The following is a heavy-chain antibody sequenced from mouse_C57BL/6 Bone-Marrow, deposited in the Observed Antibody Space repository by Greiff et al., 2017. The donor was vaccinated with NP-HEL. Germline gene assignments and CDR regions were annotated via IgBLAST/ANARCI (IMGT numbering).Heavy chain of an antibody. CDR1: GYTFTDYY. J-gene: IGHJ3*01. CDR2: INPNNGGT. D-gene: IGHD1-1*01. V-gene: IGHV1-26*01. CDR3: ARWALYYYGSSYGFAY. Sequence: VQLQQSGPELVKPGASVKISCKASGYTFTDYYMNWVKQSHGKSLEWIGDINPNNGGTSYNQKFKGKATLTVDKSSSTAYMELRSLTSEDSAVYYCARWALYYYGSSYGFAYWGQGTLVTVSA.